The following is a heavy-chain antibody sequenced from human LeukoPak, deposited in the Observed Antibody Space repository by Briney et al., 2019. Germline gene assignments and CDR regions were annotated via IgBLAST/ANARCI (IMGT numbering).Heavy chain of an antibody. CDR2: ISGSGGST. J-gene: IGHJ4*02. Sequence: PEGSLRLSCAASGFTFSSYAMSWVRQAPGKGLEWVSAISGSGGSTYYADSVKGRFTISRDNSRNTLYLQMNSLRAEDTAVYYCAKDIGYYYDSSGTFDYWGQGTLVTVSS. CDR1: GFTFSSYA. D-gene: IGHD3-22*01. V-gene: IGHV3-23*01. CDR3: AKDIGYYYDSSGTFDY.